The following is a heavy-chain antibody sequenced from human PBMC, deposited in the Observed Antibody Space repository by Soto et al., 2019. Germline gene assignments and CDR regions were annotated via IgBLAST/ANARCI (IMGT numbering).Heavy chain of an antibody. V-gene: IGHV4-59*08. CDR1: GGSMSNYY. CDR2: IYYSGST. CDR3: ARHVTALDAFDI. J-gene: IGHJ3*02. Sequence: QVQLQESGPGLVKPSETLSLTCSVSGGSMSNYYWSWIRQPPGKGLEWIGYIYYSGSTKYNPSLKSRMPTSIAMSKNQFSLKLSSVTAADTAMYYCARHVTALDAFDIWGQGTMVTVSS. D-gene: IGHD2-21*02.